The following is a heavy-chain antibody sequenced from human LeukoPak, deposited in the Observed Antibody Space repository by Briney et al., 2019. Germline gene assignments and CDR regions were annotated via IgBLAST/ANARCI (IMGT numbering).Heavy chain of an antibody. CDR1: GFIFNNYA. CDR2: ISTTGSTT. V-gene: IGHV3-23*01. D-gene: IGHD3-3*01. J-gene: IGHJ4*02. CDR3: ATYDLWTTYYTFQY. Sequence: GGSLRLSCAASGFIFNNYAMSWVRQAPGKGLEWVSSISTTGSTTYYADSVRGRFTISRDNSQNTLSLQMGSLTAADTAVYSCATYDLWTTYYTFQYWGQGTLVSVSS.